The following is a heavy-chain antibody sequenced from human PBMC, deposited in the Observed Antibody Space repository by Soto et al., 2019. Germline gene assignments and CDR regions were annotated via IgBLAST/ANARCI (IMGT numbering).Heavy chain of an antibody. Sequence: QLQLQESGPGLVKPSETLSLTCTVSGGSISSSSYYWGWIRQPPGKGLEWIGSIYYSGSTYYNPSHKRRVTISVDTSKNQFSLKLSSVTAADTAVYYCARLNYYDSSGYYYYYYGMDVWGQGTTVTVSS. V-gene: IGHV4-39*01. CDR1: GGSISSSSYY. CDR3: ARLNYYDSSGYYYYYYGMDV. J-gene: IGHJ6*02. CDR2: IYYSGST. D-gene: IGHD3-22*01.